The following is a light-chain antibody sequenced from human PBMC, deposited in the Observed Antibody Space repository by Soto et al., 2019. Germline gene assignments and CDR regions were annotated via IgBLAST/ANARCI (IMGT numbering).Light chain of an antibody. Sequence: QAVVTQEPSFSVSPGGTVTLTCGLSSGSVSTSYYPSWYQQTPGQAPRTLIYSTNTRSSGVPDRFSGSILGNKAALTITGAQADDESDYYCVLYMGSGISGFGGGTKRTVL. CDR1: SGSVSTSYY. J-gene: IGLJ3*02. CDR3: VLYMGSGISG. V-gene: IGLV8-61*01. CDR2: STN.